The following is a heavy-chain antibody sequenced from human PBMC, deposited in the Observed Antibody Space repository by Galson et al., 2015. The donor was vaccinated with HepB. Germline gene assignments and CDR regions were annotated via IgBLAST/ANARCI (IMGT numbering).Heavy chain of an antibody. V-gene: IGHV1-3*01. CDR2: INPGNGDT. Sequence: SVKVSCKASGYNFSMYGIHWVRQVPGQRLEWLGWINPGNGDTKYSQKFQHRVTITRDTSATTVYMEVSSLRSEETAVYYCASNQSYLYGMDVWGQGTTVTVSS. J-gene: IGHJ6*02. CDR1: GYNFSMYG. CDR3: ASNQSYLYGMDV. D-gene: IGHD1-26*01.